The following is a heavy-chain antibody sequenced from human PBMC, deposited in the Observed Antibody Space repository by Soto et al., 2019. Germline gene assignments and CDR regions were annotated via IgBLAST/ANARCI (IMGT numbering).Heavy chain of an antibody. CDR3: ARDNYDFWSGLPFDP. J-gene: IGHJ5*02. D-gene: IGHD3-3*01. CDR2: IYYSGST. CDR1: DRSVRSESYY. V-gene: IGHV4-61*01. Sequence: TISVDPTFSDRSVRSESYYWSWLRQSPGKGLEWIGYIYYSGSTNYNPSLKSRVTISVDTSKNQFSLKLSSVTAADTAVYYCARDNYDFWSGLPFDPWGQGTLVTVSS.